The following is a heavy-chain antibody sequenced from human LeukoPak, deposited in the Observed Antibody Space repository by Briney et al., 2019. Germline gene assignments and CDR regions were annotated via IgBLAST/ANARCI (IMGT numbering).Heavy chain of an antibody. CDR2: IRSDGST. J-gene: IGHJ3*02. V-gene: IGHV3-53*01. CDR1: GFTVSSNY. Sequence: GGSLRLSCTASGFTVSSNYMSWVRQAPGKGLEWVSVIRSDGSTNHADSVKGRFTISRDNSKNTLYLQMINLRAEDTAMYYCAREMYSGMYNDAFDIWGQGTKVTVSS. D-gene: IGHD1-26*01. CDR3: AREMYSGMYNDAFDI.